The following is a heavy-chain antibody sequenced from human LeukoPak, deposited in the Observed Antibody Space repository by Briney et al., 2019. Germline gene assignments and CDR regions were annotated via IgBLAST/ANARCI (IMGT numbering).Heavy chain of an antibody. CDR2: IYNSGST. CDR3: ARQANAYFHH. CDR1: GGSISRSSYY. J-gene: IGHJ1*01. V-gene: IGHV4-39*01. Sequence: SETLSLTCTVSGGSISRSSYYWGWIRQPTGKGLEWIGSIYNSGSTYYNSSLESRVIISADTSKNQFSLKLSSVTAADTAVYYCARQANAYFHHWGQGTLVTASS.